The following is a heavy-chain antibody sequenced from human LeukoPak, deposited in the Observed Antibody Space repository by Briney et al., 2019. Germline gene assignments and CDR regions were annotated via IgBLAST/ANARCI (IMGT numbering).Heavy chain of an antibody. CDR3: AKTYYYDSSGYYGEDPALGIDY. J-gene: IGHJ4*02. CDR2: ISGSGGST. Sequence: PGGSLRLSCAASGFTSGFTFSSYAMSWVRQAPGKGLEWVSAISGSGGSTYYADSVKGRFTISRDNSKNTLYLQMNSLRAEDTAVYYCAKTYYYDSSGYYGEDPALGIDYWGQGTLVTVSS. D-gene: IGHD3-22*01. CDR1: GFTFSSYA. V-gene: IGHV3-23*01.